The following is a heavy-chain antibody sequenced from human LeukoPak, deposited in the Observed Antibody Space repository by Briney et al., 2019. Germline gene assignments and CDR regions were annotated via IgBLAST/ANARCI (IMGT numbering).Heavy chain of an antibody. CDR3: TRGPRHFDS. Sequence: GGSLRLSCAASGFTFSDSYMTWVRQAPGKGVEWVAYISGSGHDINYSDSVKGRFTISRDNAKNSLYLQMSSLRVEDTAVYYCTRGPRHFDSCGQGTLATVSS. D-gene: IGHD6-6*01. CDR1: GFTFSDSY. CDR2: ISGSGHDI. J-gene: IGHJ5*01. V-gene: IGHV3-11*04.